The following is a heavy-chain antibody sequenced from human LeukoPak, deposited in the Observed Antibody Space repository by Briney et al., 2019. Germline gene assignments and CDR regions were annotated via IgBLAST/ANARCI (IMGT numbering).Heavy chain of an antibody. Sequence: GGSLRLSCAASGFTFSSYAMSWARQAPGKGLEWVSAISGSGGSTYYADSVKGRFTISRDNSKNTLYLQMNSLRAEDTAVYYCAKDAVGSGSTRGFDYWGQGTLVTVSS. CDR1: GFTFSSYA. CDR3: AKDAVGSGSTRGFDY. V-gene: IGHV3-23*01. J-gene: IGHJ4*02. CDR2: ISGSGGST. D-gene: IGHD6-19*01.